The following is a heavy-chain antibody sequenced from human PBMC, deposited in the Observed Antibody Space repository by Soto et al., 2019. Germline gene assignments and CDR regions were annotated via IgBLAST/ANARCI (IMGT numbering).Heavy chain of an antibody. J-gene: IGHJ4*02. CDR3: ATGGFSRRSRLEY. D-gene: IGHD3-3*02. V-gene: IGHV1-18*04. CDR1: WYALNTYT. Sequence: ASVXVAFKASWYALNTYTVNFFLQAPGQGLEWIGSIFPYTGDTHYAKNPQGRFTMTREKSKNTAYMQMESLGPDDQAVSYPATGGFSRRSRLEYWGPGTLVKVYS. CDR2: IFPYTGDT.